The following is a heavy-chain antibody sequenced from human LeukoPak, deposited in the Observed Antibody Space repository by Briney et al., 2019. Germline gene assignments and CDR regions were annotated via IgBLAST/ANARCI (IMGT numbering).Heavy chain of an antibody. D-gene: IGHD3-22*01. V-gene: IGHV1-69*05. J-gene: IGHJ4*02. CDR1: GGTFSNYA. CDR3: ARGGEANYYDTSGYYLYYY. CDR2: IIPIFGTT. Sequence: GASVKVSCKASGGTFSNYAISWVRQAPGQGLEWMGRIIPIFGTTNYAQKFQGRVTITTDESTSTACMELSSLRSEDTAVYYCARGGEANYYDTSGYYLYYYWGQGTLVTVSS.